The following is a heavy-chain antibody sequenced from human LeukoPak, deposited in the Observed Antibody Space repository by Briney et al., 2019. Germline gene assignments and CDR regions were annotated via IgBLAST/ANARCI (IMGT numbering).Heavy chain of an antibody. CDR2: IYTSGST. J-gene: IGHJ5*02. D-gene: IGHD3-10*01. CDR1: GGSISSYY. V-gene: IGHV4-4*07. CDR3: ARDMVRGVIHWFDP. Sequence: SETLSLTCTVSGGSISSYYWSWIRQPAGKGLEWIGRIYTSGSTNYNPSLKSRVTMSVDTSKNQFSLKLSSVTAADTAVYYCARDMVRGVIHWFDPWGQGTLVTVSS.